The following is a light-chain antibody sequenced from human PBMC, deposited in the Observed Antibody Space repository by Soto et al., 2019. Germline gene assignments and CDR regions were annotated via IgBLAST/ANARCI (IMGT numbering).Light chain of an antibody. Sequence: QSVLTQPASVSGSPGQSISLSCTGTSSDVGAYNYVSWYQQHPDKAPKLMIYDVSSRPSGVSSRFSGSKSGNTASLTISGLQAEDEADYYCASYTSSTTPHYVFGAGTKVTVL. CDR1: SSDVGAYNY. CDR2: DVS. J-gene: IGLJ1*01. CDR3: ASYTSSTTPHYV. V-gene: IGLV2-14*03.